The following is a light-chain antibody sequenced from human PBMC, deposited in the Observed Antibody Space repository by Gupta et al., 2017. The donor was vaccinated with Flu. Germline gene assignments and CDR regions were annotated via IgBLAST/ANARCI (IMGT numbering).Light chain of an antibody. V-gene: IGKV2-30*02. CDR1: QSLVHSDGNTY. Sequence: DVVLTQSPLSLPVTLGQPASISCRSSQSLVHSDGNTYLNWFQQRPGQSPRRQFYKVSNRDSGVPDRFSGSGSGTDFTLEISRVEAEDVGIYYCMQGTQWYTFGQGTKLEIK. CDR3: MQGTQWYT. J-gene: IGKJ2*01. CDR2: KVS.